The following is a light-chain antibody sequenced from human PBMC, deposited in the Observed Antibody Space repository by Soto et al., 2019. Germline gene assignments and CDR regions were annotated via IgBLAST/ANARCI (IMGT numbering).Light chain of an antibody. CDR2: SAS. V-gene: IGKV3-15*01. CDR3: QQYHNWPWT. CDR1: QSISDT. Sequence: EIVMTQSPATLSVSPGGRATLSCRASQSISDTLAWYQQKPGQAPRLLIYSASRGATGFPARFSGSGSGTDFTLTIRSMHSEDFAVYSCQQYHNWPWTFGQGTKVDIK. J-gene: IGKJ1*01.